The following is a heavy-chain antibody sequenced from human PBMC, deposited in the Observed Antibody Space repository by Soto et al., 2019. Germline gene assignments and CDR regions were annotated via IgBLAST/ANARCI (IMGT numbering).Heavy chain of an antibody. CDR2: INAGNGNT. V-gene: IGHV1-3*01. CDR3: ARALQQLVTPGWFDP. Sequence: GASVKVSCKASGYTFTSYAMHRVRQAPGQRLEWMGWINAGNGNTKYSQKFQGRVTITRDTSASTAYMELSSLRSEDTAVYYCARALQQLVTPGWFDPWGQGTLVTVSS. D-gene: IGHD6-13*01. CDR1: GYTFTSYA. J-gene: IGHJ5*02.